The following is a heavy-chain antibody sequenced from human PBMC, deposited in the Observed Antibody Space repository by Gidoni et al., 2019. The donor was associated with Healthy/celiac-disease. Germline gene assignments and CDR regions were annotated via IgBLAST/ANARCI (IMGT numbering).Heavy chain of an antibody. CDR1: GFTVRSKY. Sequence: EVQLVESGGGLVQPGGSLRLSCAASGFTVRSKYMGWVRQAPGKGMEWVSVIYSGGSTYYADSVKGRFTISRHNSKNTLYLQMNSLRAEDTAVYYCARSYYYDSSGYYSEDWGQGTLVTVSS. CDR3: ARSYYYDSSGYYSED. D-gene: IGHD3-22*01. CDR2: IYSGGST. V-gene: IGHV3-53*04. J-gene: IGHJ4*02.